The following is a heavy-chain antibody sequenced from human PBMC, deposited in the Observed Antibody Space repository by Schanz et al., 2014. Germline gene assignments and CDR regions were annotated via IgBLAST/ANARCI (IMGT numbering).Heavy chain of an antibody. J-gene: IGHJ4*02. V-gene: IGHV3-23*04. D-gene: IGHD6-19*01. CDR3: AKDPNTSAWLPYFDT. Sequence: VQLVESGGGLVQPRGSLRLSCAASEFSFSSFAMSWVRQAPGKGLEWVSGMSGSGSTADYADSVKGRFTISRDNSRKTLYLQMNSLRADDTAVYYCAKDPNTSAWLPYFDTWGQGTLVTVSS. CDR2: MSGSGSTA. CDR1: EFSFSSFA.